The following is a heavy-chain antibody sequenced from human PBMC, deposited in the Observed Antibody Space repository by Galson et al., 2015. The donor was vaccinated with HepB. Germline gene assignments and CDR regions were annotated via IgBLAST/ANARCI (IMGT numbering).Heavy chain of an antibody. D-gene: IGHD3-22*01. Sequence: SLRLSCAASGFPFENYTMHWVRQGPGKGAEWVSLITWDGGSTSYADSVQGRFTISRDNSKNSLYLQMNSLRTEDTALYYCAKDNYFDTTGWRAFDIWGQGTMVTVSS. J-gene: IGHJ3*02. CDR2: ITWDGGST. V-gene: IGHV3-43*01. CDR3: AKDNYFDTTGWRAFDI. CDR1: GFPFENYT.